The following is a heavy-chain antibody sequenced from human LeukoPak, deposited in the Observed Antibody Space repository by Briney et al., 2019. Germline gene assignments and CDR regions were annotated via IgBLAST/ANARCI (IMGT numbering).Heavy chain of an antibody. CDR3: AKDRRGGSYYAATLDI. D-gene: IGHD1-26*01. CDR2: ISDSGDIT. CDR1: GFTFSSYA. Sequence: QPGGSLRLSCAASGFTFSSYAMSWVRQAPGKGLEWVSGISDSGDITYYAGSVKGRFTISRDNSKNTLYVQMNSLRVEDTAVYYCAKDRRGGSYYAATLDIWGQGTMVTVSS. J-gene: IGHJ3*02. V-gene: IGHV3-23*01.